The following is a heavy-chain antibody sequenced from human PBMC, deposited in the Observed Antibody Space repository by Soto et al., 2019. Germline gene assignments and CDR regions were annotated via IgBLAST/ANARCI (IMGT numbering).Heavy chain of an antibody. CDR2: ISASGGGT. J-gene: IGHJ3*02. CDR3: AKGGGGRVLDALDI. CDR1: GFIFTNCA. D-gene: IGHD1-26*01. Sequence: EVQLLESGGDLVQPGGSLRLSCAASGFIFTNCAMSWVRQAPGKGLEWVSSISASGGGTYYAVSVKGRFTISRDNPKNTRFLQMSSLGADDTSVYYCAKGGGGRVLDALDIWGQGTMVTVSS. V-gene: IGHV3-23*01.